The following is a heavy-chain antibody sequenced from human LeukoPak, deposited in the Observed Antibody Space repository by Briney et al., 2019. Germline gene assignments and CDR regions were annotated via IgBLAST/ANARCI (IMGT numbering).Heavy chain of an antibody. D-gene: IGHD6-6*01. V-gene: IGHV3-23*01. CDR1: GFTFSSYA. J-gene: IGHJ4*02. Sequence: PGGSLRLSCAASGFTFSSYAMSWVRLAPGKGLEWVSAISGSGGSTYYADSVKGRFTISRDNSKNTLYLQMNSLRAEDTAVYYCANLAAPGQTVQDYWGQGTLVTVSS. CDR2: ISGSGGST. CDR3: ANLAAPGQTVQDY.